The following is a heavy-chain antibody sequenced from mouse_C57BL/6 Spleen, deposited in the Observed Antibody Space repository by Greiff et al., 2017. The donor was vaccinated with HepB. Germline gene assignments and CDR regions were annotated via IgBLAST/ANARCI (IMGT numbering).Heavy chain of an antibody. CDR1: GYTFTDYY. CDR3: ARRKIWDDYAMDD. V-gene: IGHV1-76*01. Sequence: VQLQQSGAELVRPGASVKLSCKASGYTFTDYYINWVKQRPGQGLEWIARIYPGSGNTYYNEKFKGKATLTAEKSSSTAYMQLSSLTSEDSAVYFCARRKIWDDYAMDDWGQGTSVTVSS. CDR2: IYPGSGNT. D-gene: IGHD4-1*01. J-gene: IGHJ4*01.